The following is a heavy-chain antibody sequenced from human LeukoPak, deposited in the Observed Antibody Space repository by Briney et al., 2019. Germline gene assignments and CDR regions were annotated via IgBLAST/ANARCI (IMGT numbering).Heavy chain of an antibody. CDR1: GYTFTRYG. D-gene: IGHD6-19*01. J-gene: IGHJ5*02. Sequence: ASVKVSCKASGYTFTRYGISWVRQAPGQGLEWMGWISAYNGNTNYAQKLQGRVTMTTDTSTSTAYMELRSLRSDDTAVYYCARVAWQWLTQDNWFDPWGQGTLVTVSS. CDR3: ARVAWQWLTQDNWFDP. CDR2: ISAYNGNT. V-gene: IGHV1-18*01.